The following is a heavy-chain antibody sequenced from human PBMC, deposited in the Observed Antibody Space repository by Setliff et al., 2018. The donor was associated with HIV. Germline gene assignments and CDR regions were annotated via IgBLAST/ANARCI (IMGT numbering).Heavy chain of an antibody. Sequence: SETLSLTCAVCGGSFSDDYWSWIRQPPGRGMEWVGEIDHSGRSNYNPSLKSRVLMAIDASTSQISLNLTSISAADTAVYHCAKCSGRFGVVTWFDSWGHGMLVTVS. D-gene: IGHD3-10*02. CDR3: AKCSGRFGVVTWFDS. J-gene: IGHJ5*01. CDR2: IDHSGRS. V-gene: IGHV4-34*01. CDR1: GGSFSDDY.